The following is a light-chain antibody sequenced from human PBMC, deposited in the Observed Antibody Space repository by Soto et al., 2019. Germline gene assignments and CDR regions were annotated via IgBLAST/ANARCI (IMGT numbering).Light chain of an antibody. J-gene: IGKJ4*01. V-gene: IGKV3-20*01. Sequence: EIVLTQSPGTLSLSVGERVTLSCRASQSVSSYLAWYQQTPGQAPRLLIYDTSNRATGTPDRFSGSGSGTDCTLTISRLEPEDFTVYYFQKYGRSPLTFGGGTTVEIK. CDR3: QKYGRSPLT. CDR1: QSVSSY. CDR2: DTS.